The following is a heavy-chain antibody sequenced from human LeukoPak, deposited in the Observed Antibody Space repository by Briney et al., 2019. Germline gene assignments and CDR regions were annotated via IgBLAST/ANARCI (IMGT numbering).Heavy chain of an antibody. CDR2: ISSSSTI. CDR3: ARQSRPGYFDY. V-gene: IGHV3-48*01. J-gene: IGHJ4*02. Sequence: GGSLRLSCEASGFIFSTYSMNWVRQAPGKGLEWVSYISSSSTIYYADSVKGRFTISRDNAKNSLSLQMNSLRAEDTAVFYCARQSRPGYFDYWGQGTLVTVSS. CDR1: GFIFSTYS.